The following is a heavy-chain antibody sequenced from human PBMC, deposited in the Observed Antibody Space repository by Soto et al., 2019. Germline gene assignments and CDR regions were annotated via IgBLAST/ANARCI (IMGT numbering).Heavy chain of an antibody. J-gene: IGHJ4*02. CDR3: ARDDEGGSDCDLGY. Sequence: QVQLVESGGGVVQPGRSLRLSCAVSGFTLSSHAMHWVRQAPGKGLEWVALILSDGSNKYYADSVKGRFTTSRDNSKNTMYLRMNSVSVEDTAVYYCARDDEGGSDCDLGYWGQGALVTVSS. V-gene: IGHV3-30-3*01. D-gene: IGHD1-26*01. CDR2: ILSDGSNK. CDR1: GFTLSSHA.